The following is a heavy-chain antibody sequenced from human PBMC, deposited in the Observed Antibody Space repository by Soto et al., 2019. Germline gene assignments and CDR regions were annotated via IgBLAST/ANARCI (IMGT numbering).Heavy chain of an antibody. CDR2: IRGEAYGGTT. Sequence: GGSLRLSCPSSGFTFHDFSISWFRQSPGKGLEWIGFIRGEAYGGTTDYAASATGRFSISRDDSESIAYLQMNSLTTEDTAVYYCAAVIYDSGSYYFDYWGQGALVTVSS. CDR1: GFTFHDFS. CDR3: AAVIYDSGSYYFDY. D-gene: IGHD1-26*01. J-gene: IGHJ4*02. V-gene: IGHV3-49*03.